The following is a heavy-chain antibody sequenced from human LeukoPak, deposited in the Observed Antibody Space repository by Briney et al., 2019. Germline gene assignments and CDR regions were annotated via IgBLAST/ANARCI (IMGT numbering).Heavy chain of an antibody. Sequence: GGSLRLSCAASGFSFSTCAVNWVRQAPGKGLEWVSTISGGGDGALYADSVKGRFTISRDNSKNTLFLQMNSLRAEDTAVYYCAKRTRGYSYGTLDYWGQGTLVTVSS. CDR2: ISGGGDGA. D-gene: IGHD5-18*01. CDR3: AKRTRGYSYGTLDY. CDR1: GFSFSTCA. V-gene: IGHV3-23*01. J-gene: IGHJ4*02.